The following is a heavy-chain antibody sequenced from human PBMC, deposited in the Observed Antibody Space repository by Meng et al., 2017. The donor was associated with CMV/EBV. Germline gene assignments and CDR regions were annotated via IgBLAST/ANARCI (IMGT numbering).Heavy chain of an antibody. J-gene: IGHJ5*02. Sequence: SVKVSCKASGGTFSSYAISWVRQAPGQGLEWMGGIIPIFGTANYAQKFQGRVTITADESTSTAYMELSSLRSEDTAVYYCASERRSPNWFDPWGQGTLVTVSS. D-gene: IGHD3-10*01. CDR1: GGTFSSYA. V-gene: IGHV1-69*13. CDR2: IIPIFGTA. CDR3: ASERRSPNWFDP.